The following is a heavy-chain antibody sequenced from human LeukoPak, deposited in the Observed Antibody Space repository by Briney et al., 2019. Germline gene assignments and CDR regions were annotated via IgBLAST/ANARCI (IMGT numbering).Heavy chain of an antibody. CDR2: ISSSGRMI. D-gene: IGHD6-19*01. J-gene: IGHJ4*02. Sequence: PGGSLRLSCAASGFTFSSYEMNCVRQAPGEGLEWVSYISSSGRMIHYADSVKGRFTISRDNSKNTLYLQMNSLRAEDTAVYYCAKDPRIAVALYYFDYWGQGTLVTVSS. V-gene: IGHV3-48*03. CDR3: AKDPRIAVALYYFDY. CDR1: GFTFSSYE.